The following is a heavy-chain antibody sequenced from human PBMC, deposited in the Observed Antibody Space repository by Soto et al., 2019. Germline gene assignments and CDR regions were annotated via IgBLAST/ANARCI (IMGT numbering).Heavy chain of an antibody. J-gene: IGHJ5*02. V-gene: IGHV2-26*01. CDR2: IFSNDDK. D-gene: IGHD2-2*01. CDR3: ALIKDCSRTDCYLASFDP. CDR1: WVSPSNGKMG. Sequence: GPTLGKPPETLTPNRTVSWVSPSNGKMGVGWVRPPPREGLEWLAHIFSNDDKSYSTSLRSRVTISKDTSRSQVVLTMTNMDPLDSATYYCALIKDCSRTDCYLASFDPWGQGTLVTVSS.